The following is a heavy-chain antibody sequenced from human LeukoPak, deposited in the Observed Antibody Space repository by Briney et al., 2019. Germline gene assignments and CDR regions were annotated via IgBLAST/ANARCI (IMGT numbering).Heavy chain of an antibody. J-gene: IGHJ3*02. CDR1: GGSISSSIYY. Sequence: PSETLSLTCTVSGGSISSSIYYWGWIRQPPGKGLEWIATISYTGNTQYNPSLQSRVTISVDTSKNQFSLQLNSVTATDTAVYYCAREFAIGGYYSSAVLTAFDIWGQGTMITVSS. CDR3: AREFAIGGYYSSAVLTAFDI. D-gene: IGHD3-22*01. CDR2: ISYTGNT. V-gene: IGHV4-39*07.